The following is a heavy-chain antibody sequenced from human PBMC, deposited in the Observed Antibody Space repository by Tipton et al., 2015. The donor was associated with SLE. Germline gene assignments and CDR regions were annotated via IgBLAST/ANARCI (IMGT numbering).Heavy chain of an antibody. J-gene: IGHJ4*02. CDR3: ARGGVGGYDYFDF. V-gene: IGHV4-59*12. D-gene: IGHD5-12*01. CDR1: GGSISKYY. Sequence: TLSLTCTVSGGSISKYYWSWIRQPPGKGLEWIGYVYNSGSTNYTPSLKSRVTISVDTSKNQFSLKLTSVTAADTAVYYCARGGVGGYDYFDFWGQGTLVTVSS. CDR2: VYNSGST.